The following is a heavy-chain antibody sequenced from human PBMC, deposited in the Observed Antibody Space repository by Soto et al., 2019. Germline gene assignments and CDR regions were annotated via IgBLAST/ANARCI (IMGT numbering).Heavy chain of an antibody. J-gene: IGHJ6*02. CDR1: GYTFTGYY. CDR2: INPNSGGT. D-gene: IGHD2-15*01. V-gene: IGHV1-2*04. CDR3: ARDGCSGGSCYYYYYGMDV. Sequence: ASVKVSCKASGYTFTGYYMHWVRQAPGQGLEWMGWINPNSGGTNYAQKFQGWVTMTRDTFISTAYMELSRLRSDDTAVYYCARDGCSGGSCYYYYYGMDVWGQGTTVTVSS.